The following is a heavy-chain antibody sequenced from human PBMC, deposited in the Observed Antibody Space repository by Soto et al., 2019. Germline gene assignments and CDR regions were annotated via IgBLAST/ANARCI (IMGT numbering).Heavy chain of an antibody. V-gene: IGHV3-30*18. Sequence: PGGSLRLSCAASGLTFSSYAMSWVRQAPGKGLEWVAVISYDGSNKYYADSVKGRFTISRDNSKNTLYLQMNSLRAEDTAVYYCAKDGYSGYDIDYWGQGTLVTVSS. J-gene: IGHJ4*02. CDR1: GLTFSSYA. CDR3: AKDGYSGYDIDY. D-gene: IGHD5-12*01. CDR2: ISYDGSNK.